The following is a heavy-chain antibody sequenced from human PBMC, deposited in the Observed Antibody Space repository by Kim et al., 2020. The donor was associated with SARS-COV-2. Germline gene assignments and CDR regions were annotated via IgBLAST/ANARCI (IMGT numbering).Heavy chain of an antibody. V-gene: IGHV4-4*02. J-gene: IGHJ3*02. D-gene: IGHD6-13*01. CDR3: ARDDSAAAAAGTFDI. Sequence: SETLSLTCAVSGGSISSSNWWSWVRQPPGKGLEWIGEIYHSGSTNYNPSLKSRVTISVDKSKNQFSLKLSSVTAADTAVYYCARDDSAAAAAGTFDIWGQGTMVTVSS. CDR2: IYHSGST. CDR1: GGSISSSNW.